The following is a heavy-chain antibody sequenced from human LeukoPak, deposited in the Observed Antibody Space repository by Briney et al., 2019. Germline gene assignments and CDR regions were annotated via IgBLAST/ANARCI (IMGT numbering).Heavy chain of an antibody. CDR3: ARRSMVQHMDV. D-gene: IGHD3-10*01. CDR2: IDTNTGNP. Sequence: ASVKVSCKASGYTFTNHAINWVRQTPGQGLEYMGWIDTNTGNPSYAQAFTGRIVFSLDTSVSTAYLEIRSLKAEDSAVYFCARRSMVQHMDVWGKGTTVIVSS. CDR1: GYTFTNHA. V-gene: IGHV7-4-1*02. J-gene: IGHJ6*03.